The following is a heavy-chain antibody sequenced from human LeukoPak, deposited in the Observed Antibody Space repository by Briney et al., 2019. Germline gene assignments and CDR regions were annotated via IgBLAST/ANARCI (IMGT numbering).Heavy chain of an antibody. J-gene: IGHJ3*02. V-gene: IGHV4-34*01. Sequence: SETLSLTCAVYGGSFSGYYWSWIRQPPGKGLEWIGEINHSGSTNYNPSLKSRVTISVDTSKNQFSLKLSSVTAADTAVYYCARLGYCSGGSCYLDAFDIWGQGTMVTVSS. CDR2: INHSGST. D-gene: IGHD2-15*01. CDR3: ARLGYCSGGSCYLDAFDI. CDR1: GGSFSGYY.